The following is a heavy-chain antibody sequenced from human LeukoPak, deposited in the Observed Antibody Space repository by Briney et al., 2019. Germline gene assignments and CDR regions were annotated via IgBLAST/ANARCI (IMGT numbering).Heavy chain of an antibody. V-gene: IGHV3-23*01. J-gene: IGHJ4*02. D-gene: IGHD5-18*01. CDR3: AKDIPGPDRVGYSYGLAY. CDR2: ISGSGGST. CDR1: GFTFSSYA. Sequence: QPGGSLRLSCAASGFTFSSYAMSWVRQAPGKGLEWVSAISGSGGSTYYADSVKGRFTISRDNSKNTLYLQMNSLRAEDTALYYCAKDIPGPDRVGYSYGLAYWGQGTLVTVSS.